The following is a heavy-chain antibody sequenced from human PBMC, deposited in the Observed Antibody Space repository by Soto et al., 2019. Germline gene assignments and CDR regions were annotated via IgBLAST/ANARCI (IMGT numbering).Heavy chain of an antibody. CDR1: GGSISSGDYY. J-gene: IGHJ4*02. CDR2: VYYSGTT. D-gene: IGHD4-17*01. CDR3: ARGREGVYGDYFRSYFDY. Sequence: SSVTRSHTWRVSGGSISSGDYYRSWIRQPPGKGLEWIGYVYYSGTTNYNPFLKSRVTLSLDKSKNQFSLKMNSVTAADTAVYYCARGREGVYGDYFRSYFDYWGQGSLVTDSS. V-gene: IGHV4-61*08.